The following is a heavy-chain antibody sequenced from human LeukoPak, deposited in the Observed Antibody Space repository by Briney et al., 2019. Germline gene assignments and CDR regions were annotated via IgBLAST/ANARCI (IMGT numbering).Heavy chain of an antibody. V-gene: IGHV3-21*01. Sequence: PGGSLRLSCAASGFTFSNYWMSWGRQARGKVLERVSTIISSSSYIYYADSVKGRFTISRDNAKNSLFLQMNSLRAEDTAVYYCARGWDSSGWYDYYYMDVWGKGTTVTVSS. J-gene: IGHJ6*03. CDR3: ARGWDSSGWYDYYYMDV. D-gene: IGHD6-19*01. CDR1: GFTFSNYW. CDR2: IISSSSYI.